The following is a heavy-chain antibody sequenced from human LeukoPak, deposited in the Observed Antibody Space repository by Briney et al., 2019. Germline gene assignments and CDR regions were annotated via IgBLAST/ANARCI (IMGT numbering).Heavy chain of an antibody. Sequence: SETLSLTCTVSGGSISSYYWSWIRQPPGKGLEWIGYIYYSGSTKYNPSLKSRVTISVDTSKSQSSLKLTSVTAADTAVYYCARPRTSSWYFFDYWGQGTLVTVSS. CDR1: GGSISSYY. CDR3: ARPRTSSWYFFDY. V-gene: IGHV4-59*08. CDR2: IYYSGST. D-gene: IGHD6-13*01. J-gene: IGHJ4*02.